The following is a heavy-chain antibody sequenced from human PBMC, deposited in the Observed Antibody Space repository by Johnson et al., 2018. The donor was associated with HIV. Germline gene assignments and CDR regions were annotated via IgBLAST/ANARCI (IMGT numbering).Heavy chain of an antibody. CDR1: GFTFEDHG. V-gene: IGHV3-20*04. D-gene: IGHD3-3*01. CDR2: IDWNGGRQ. Sequence: VQLVESGGGVVRPGGSLKLSCVGSGFTFEDHGMSWVRQAPGKGLEWVSGIDWNGGRQGYVDSVKGRFTISRDNSKNSLYLQMNSLRAEDTAVYYCARDVVGVRSGYLDAFDIWGQGTMVTVSS. CDR3: ARDVVGVRSGYLDAFDI. J-gene: IGHJ3*02.